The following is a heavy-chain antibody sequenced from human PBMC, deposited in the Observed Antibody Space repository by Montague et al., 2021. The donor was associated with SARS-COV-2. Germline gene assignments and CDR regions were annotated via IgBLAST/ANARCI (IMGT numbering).Heavy chain of an antibody. Sequence: SETLSLTCTVSGGSISSSSYYWGWIRQPPGKGLEWIGSIYYSGSTYYNPSLKSRVTISVDTSKNQFSLKLSSVTAADTAVYYCARLHCSSTSCYCLFFAETSHFDYWGQGTLVTVSS. D-gene: IGHD2-2*01. V-gene: IGHV4-39*01. CDR3: ARLHCSSTSCYCLFFAETSHFDY. CDR2: IYYSGST. CDR1: GGSISSSSYY. J-gene: IGHJ4*02.